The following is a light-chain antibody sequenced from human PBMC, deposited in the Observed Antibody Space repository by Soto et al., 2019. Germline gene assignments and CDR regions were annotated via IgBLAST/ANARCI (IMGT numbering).Light chain of an antibody. V-gene: IGKV3-20*01. CDR3: QQYGTSEIT. Sequence: IVLTHSPGTLSLSPCERATLSCRASQSLSNSFIAWYQQKPGQAPRLLIYDTSSRATGIPDRFSGSGSGTDFTLTISRLEPEDFSVFYCQQYGTSEITFGQGTRLEIK. J-gene: IGKJ5*01. CDR2: DTS. CDR1: QSLSNSF.